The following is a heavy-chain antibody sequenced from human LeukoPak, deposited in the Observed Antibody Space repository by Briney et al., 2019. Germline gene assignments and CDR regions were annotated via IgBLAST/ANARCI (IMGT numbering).Heavy chain of an antibody. CDR1: GFTFSNYA. Sequence: PGGSLRLSCAASGFTFSNYAMSWVRQAPGKGLEWVSTVSGDAGDTYYADSVKGRFSISRDNSKNTLYLQMNSLRAEDTALYYCAKGWEQLVASVFVLWGQGTLVTVSS. CDR2: VSGDAGDT. V-gene: IGHV3-23*01. CDR3: AKGWEQLVASVFVL. J-gene: IGHJ4*02. D-gene: IGHD6-6*01.